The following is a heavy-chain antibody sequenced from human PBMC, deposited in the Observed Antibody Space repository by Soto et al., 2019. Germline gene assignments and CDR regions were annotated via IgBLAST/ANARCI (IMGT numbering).Heavy chain of an antibody. CDR3: ARLNGGYCIYYYYYMDV. CDR2: IYYSGST. J-gene: IGHJ6*03. Sequence: SETLSLTCTVSGGSISSYYWSWIRQPPGKGLEWIGYIYYSGSTNYNPSLKSRVTISVDTSKNQFSLKLISVTAADTAVYYCARLNGGYCIYYYYYMDVWGKGTTVTVSS. D-gene: IGHD4-17*01. V-gene: IGHV4-59*08. CDR1: GGSISSYY.